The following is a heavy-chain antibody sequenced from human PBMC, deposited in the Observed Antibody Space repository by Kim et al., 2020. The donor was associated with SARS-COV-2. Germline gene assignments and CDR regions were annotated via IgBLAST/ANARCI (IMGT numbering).Heavy chain of an antibody. CDR2: IYYSGST. J-gene: IGHJ4*02. Sequence: SETLSLTCTVSGGSISSSSYYWGWIRQPPGKGLEWIGSIYYSGSTYYNPSLKSRVTISVDTSKNQFSLKLSSVTAADTAVYYCARMDVLRYFDYWGQGTLVTVSS. CDR3: ARMDVLRYFDY. D-gene: IGHD3-3*01. CDR1: GGSISSSSYY. V-gene: IGHV4-39*01.